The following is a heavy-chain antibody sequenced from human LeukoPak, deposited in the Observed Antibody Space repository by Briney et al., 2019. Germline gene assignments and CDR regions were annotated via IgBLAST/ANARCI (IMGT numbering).Heavy chain of an antibody. D-gene: IGHD4-11*01. CDR2: IYYSGST. V-gene: IGHV4-39*01. CDR3: ARQAYSNLDY. Sequence: SETLSLTCTVSGGSICSRSYYWGWIRQPPGKGLEWIGSIYYSGSTYYNPSLKSRVTTSVDTSKNQLSLKLSSVTAADTAVYYCARQAYSNLDYWGQGTLVTVSS. CDR1: GGSICSRSYY. J-gene: IGHJ4*02.